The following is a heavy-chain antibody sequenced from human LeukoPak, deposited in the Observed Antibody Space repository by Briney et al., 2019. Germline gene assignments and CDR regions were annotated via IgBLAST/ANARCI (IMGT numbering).Heavy chain of an antibody. V-gene: IGHV1-2*02. Sequence: ASVKVSCKASGYTFTGYYMHWVRQAPGQGLEWMGWINPNSGGTNYAQKFQGRVTMTRDTSISTAYMELSRLRSDDTAVYYCARETIGHRWSDPWGQGTLVTVSS. CDR3: ARETIGHRWSDP. D-gene: IGHD1-7*01. CDR1: GYTFTGYY. CDR2: INPNSGGT. J-gene: IGHJ5*02.